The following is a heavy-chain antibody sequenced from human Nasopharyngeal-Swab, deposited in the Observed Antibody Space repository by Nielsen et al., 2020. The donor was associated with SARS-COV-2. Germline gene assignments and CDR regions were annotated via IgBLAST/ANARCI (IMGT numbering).Heavy chain of an antibody. D-gene: IGHD6-19*01. V-gene: IGHV1-2*06. Sequence: APVKVSCKASGYTFTGYYMHWVRQAPGQGLEWMGRINPNSGGTNYAQKFQGRVTMTRDTSISTAYMELSRLRSDDTAVYYCASGWYYYYGMDVWGQGTTVTVSS. CDR3: ASGWYYYYGMDV. CDR1: GYTFTGYY. J-gene: IGHJ6*02. CDR2: INPNSGGT.